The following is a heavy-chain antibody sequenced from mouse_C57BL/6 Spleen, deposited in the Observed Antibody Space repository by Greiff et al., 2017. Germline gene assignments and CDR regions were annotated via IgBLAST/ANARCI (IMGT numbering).Heavy chain of an antibody. D-gene: IGHD2-3*01. Sequence: VQLQQSGAELVRPGASVTLSCKASGYTFTDYEMHWVKQTPVHGLEWIGAIDPETGGTAYNQKFKGKAILTADKSSSTAYMELRSLTSEDSAVYYCTRSGDGYPYYYAMDYWGQGTSVTVSS. V-gene: IGHV1-15*01. CDR2: IDPETGGT. CDR3: TRSGDGYPYYYAMDY. J-gene: IGHJ4*01. CDR1: GYTFTDYE.